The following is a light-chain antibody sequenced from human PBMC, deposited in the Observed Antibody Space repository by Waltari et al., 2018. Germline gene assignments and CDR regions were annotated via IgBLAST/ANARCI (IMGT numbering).Light chain of an antibody. CDR1: SSNIGAGYD. V-gene: IGLV1-40*01. J-gene: IGLJ3*02. CDR3: QSYDSSLSGSV. Sequence: QSVLTQPPSVSGAPGQGVTLSCTGSSSNIGAGYDVHWYQQLPGTAPKLLIYGNSNRPSGVPDRFSGSKSGTSASLAITGLQAEDEADYYCQSYDSSLSGSVFGGGTKLTVL. CDR2: GNS.